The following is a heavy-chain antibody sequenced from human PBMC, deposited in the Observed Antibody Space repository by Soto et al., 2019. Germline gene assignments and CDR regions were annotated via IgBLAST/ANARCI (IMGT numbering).Heavy chain of an antibody. CDR3: SRDVGYCSGGICYSVYDY. D-gene: IGHD2-15*01. CDR1: GFTFSNYW. J-gene: IGHJ4*02. Sequence: EVQLVESGGGWVQPGGSLRLSCAASGFTFSNYWMNWVRQAPGKGLAWVASIKADGSERYYVDSVKGRFTISRDNAKNSLYLQMNSLRAEDTAVYYCSRDVGYCSGGICYSVYDYWGQGTMVTVSS. CDR2: IKADGSER. V-gene: IGHV3-7*01.